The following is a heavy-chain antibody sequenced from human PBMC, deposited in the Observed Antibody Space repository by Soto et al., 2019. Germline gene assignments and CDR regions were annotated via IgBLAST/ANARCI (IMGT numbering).Heavy chain of an antibody. CDR3: AKGRVVVIPYFDY. Sequence: GGSLRLSCAASGFTFSSYGMHWVRQAPGKGLEWVAVISYDGSNKYYADSVKGRFTISRDNSKNTLYLQMNSLRAEDTAVYYCAKGRVVVIPYFDYWGQGTLVTVSS. J-gene: IGHJ4*02. CDR1: GFTFSSYG. V-gene: IGHV3-30*18. CDR2: ISYDGSNK. D-gene: IGHD3-22*01.